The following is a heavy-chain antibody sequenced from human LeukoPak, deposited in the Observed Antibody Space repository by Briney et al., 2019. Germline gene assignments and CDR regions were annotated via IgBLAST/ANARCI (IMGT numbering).Heavy chain of an antibody. D-gene: IGHD1-26*01. CDR3: AKDLYRIVGVTRDTFDI. CDR2: IYYDGSNK. V-gene: IGHV3-30*18. CDR1: GFTFCGIA. J-gene: IGHJ3*02. Sequence: GGSLSFSFSASGFTFCGIAWNWVGQAPGKGLKWVAVIYYDGSNKYYADSVKGRFTISRDNSKNTLYLQMNSLRAEDTAVYYCAKDLYRIVGVTRDTFDIWGQGTMVTVFS.